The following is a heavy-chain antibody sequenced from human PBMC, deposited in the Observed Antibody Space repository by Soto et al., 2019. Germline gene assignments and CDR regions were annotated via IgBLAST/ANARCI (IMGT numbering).Heavy chain of an antibody. CDR2: MNPNSGNT. D-gene: IGHD4-17*01. CDR1: GYTFTSYD. V-gene: IGHV1-8*01. Sequence: GASVKVSCKASGYTFTSYDINWVRQATGQGLEWMGWMNPNSGNTGYAQKFQGRVTMTRNTSISTAYMELSSLRSEDTAVYYCARANGDYVGEDYYYYYMDVWGKGTTVTVSS. J-gene: IGHJ6*03. CDR3: ARANGDYVGEDYYYYYMDV.